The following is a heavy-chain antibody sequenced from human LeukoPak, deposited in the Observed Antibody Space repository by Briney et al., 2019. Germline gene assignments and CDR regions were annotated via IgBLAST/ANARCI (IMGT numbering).Heavy chain of an antibody. CDR3: AKGSSGSYYPFDY. V-gene: IGHV3-23*01. CDR2: ISGSGGST. Sequence: GGSLRLSCAASGFTFSSYAMSWVRQAPGKGLEWVSAISGSGGSTYYADSVKGRFTISRDNSKNMLYLQMNSLRAEDTAVYYCAKGSSGSYYPFDYWGQGTLVTVSS. J-gene: IGHJ4*02. D-gene: IGHD3-10*01. CDR1: GFTFSSYA.